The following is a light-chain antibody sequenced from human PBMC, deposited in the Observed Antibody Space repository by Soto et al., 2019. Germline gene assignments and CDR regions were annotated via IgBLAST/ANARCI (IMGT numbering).Light chain of an antibody. V-gene: IGLV2-14*01. Sequence: QSALTQPASVSGSPGQSITISCTGTSSDFGTYNSVSWYQQHPGKAPKVMIYDVSNRPSGVSNRFSGSKSGNTASLTISGLQAEDEADYYCRSYTISGNYVFGTGTKVNV. CDR2: DVS. J-gene: IGLJ1*01. CDR3: RSYTISGNYV. CDR1: SSDFGTYNS.